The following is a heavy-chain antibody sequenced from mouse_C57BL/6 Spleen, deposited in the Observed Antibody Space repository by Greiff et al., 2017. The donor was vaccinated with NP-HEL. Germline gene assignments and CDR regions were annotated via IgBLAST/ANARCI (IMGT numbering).Heavy chain of an antibody. CDR2: IYPGDGDT. J-gene: IGHJ4*01. D-gene: IGHD2-4*01. Sequence: QVQLQQSGPELVKPGASVKISCKASGYAFSSSWMNWVKQRPGKGLEWIGRIYPGDGDTNYNGKFKGKATLTADKSSSTAYMQLSSLTSEDSAVYFCARRRRDDYGYAMDYWGQGTSVTVSS. CDR1: GYAFSSSW. CDR3: ARRRRDDYGYAMDY. V-gene: IGHV1-82*01.